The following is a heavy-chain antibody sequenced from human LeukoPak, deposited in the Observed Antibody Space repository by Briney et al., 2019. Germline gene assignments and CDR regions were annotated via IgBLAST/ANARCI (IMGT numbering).Heavy chain of an antibody. Sequence: GGSLRLSCAASGFAFSSYAMNWVRQAPGKGLEWGSSITSTSSYIYYADSVKGRFTISRDNAKNSMYLKMHSLRAEDTAVYYCARDDGGYCSSTSCYLGWFDPWGQGTLVTVSS. J-gene: IGHJ5*02. V-gene: IGHV3-21*01. CDR2: ITSTSSYI. D-gene: IGHD2-2*03. CDR3: ARDDGGYCSSTSCYLGWFDP. CDR1: GFAFSSYA.